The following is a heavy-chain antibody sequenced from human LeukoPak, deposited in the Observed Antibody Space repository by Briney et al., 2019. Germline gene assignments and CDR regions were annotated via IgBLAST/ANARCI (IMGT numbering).Heavy chain of an antibody. CDR1: GFTFSSYG. D-gene: IGHD2-15*01. CDR2: IWYDGSNK. V-gene: IGHV3-33*01. Sequence: GSLRLSCAASGFTFSSYGMHWVRQAPGKGLEWVAVIWYDGSNKYYADSVKGRFTISRDNSRNTLYLQTNSLRAEDTAVYYCARACSGGSCYPQDDYYYYGMDVWGKGTTVTVSS. CDR3: ARACSGGSCYPQDDYYYYGMDV. J-gene: IGHJ6*04.